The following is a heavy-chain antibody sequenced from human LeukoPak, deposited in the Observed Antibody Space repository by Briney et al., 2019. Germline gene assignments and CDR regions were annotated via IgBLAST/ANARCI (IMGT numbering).Heavy chain of an antibody. Sequence: GGPLRLSCAASGFTFGSNYMNWVRQAPGKGLEWVSVVYSGGSTYYADSVKGRFTISRDYSRNTLYLQMYNQIAGDTAVYYCVSHSAGRTPVNGWYFDVWGRGTLVTVSS. CDR1: GFTFGSNY. CDR2: VYSGGST. V-gene: IGHV3-66*01. D-gene: IGHD2-8*01. J-gene: IGHJ2*01. CDR3: VSHSAGRTPVNGWYFDV.